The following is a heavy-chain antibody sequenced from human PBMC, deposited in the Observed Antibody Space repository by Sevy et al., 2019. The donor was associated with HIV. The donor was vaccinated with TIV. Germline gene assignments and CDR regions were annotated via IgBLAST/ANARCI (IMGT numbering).Heavy chain of an antibody. CDR2: LSYDGSNK. CDR3: AREGGYTSAWSPGNH. V-gene: IGHV3-30-3*01. J-gene: IGHJ4*02. Sequence: GGSLRLSCTGSGFTFSHYPMHWLRQAPGKGLEWVSVLSYDGSNKYYADSVKGRFTISRDNSKNTLSLQMNSLRVEDTAVYYCAREGGYTSAWSPGNHWGQGTLVTVSS. CDR1: GFTFSHYP. D-gene: IGHD6-19*01.